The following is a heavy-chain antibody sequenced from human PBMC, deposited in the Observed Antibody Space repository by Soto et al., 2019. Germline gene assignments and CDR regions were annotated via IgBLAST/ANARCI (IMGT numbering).Heavy chain of an antibody. J-gene: IGHJ6*02. CDR3: ADSIFYYGMDV. V-gene: IGHV5-51*01. CDR1: GYTFTNYW. Sequence: GESLKISCKGSGYTFTNYWIGWVRQMPGKGLEWMGIIYPGDSDTKYNPSFQGQVTISADKSITTTYLQWSSLKASDTDIYYCADSIFYYGMDVWGQGTTVTVSS. CDR2: IYPGDSDT.